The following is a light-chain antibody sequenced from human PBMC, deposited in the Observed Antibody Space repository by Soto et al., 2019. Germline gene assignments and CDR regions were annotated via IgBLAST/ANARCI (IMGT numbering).Light chain of an antibody. J-gene: IGLJ1*01. CDR3: NSYTSSNPLGV. Sequence: QSALTQPASVSGSPGQSITISCTGTSSDIGVYEYVSWYQQQPGKAPKRIIYDVSDRPSGVSNRFSGSKSGNTASLAISGLQAEDEADYYCNSYTSSNPLGVFGTGTKLTVL. CDR1: SSDIGVYEY. CDR2: DVS. V-gene: IGLV2-14*03.